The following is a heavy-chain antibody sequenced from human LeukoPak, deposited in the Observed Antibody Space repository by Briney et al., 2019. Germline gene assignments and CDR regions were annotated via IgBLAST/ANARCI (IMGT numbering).Heavy chain of an antibody. Sequence: SDPLSLPCAVWVGPLSGYYWSWIRHPPGKGLEGIGEINHSGSTNYSPSLKSRVTISEDTSKNQFSLKLSSVTAADTGVYYCARRSRVDYWGQGTLVTVSS. D-gene: IGHD3-3*01. CDR1: VGPLSGYY. CDR3: ARRSRVDY. V-gene: IGHV4-34*01. CDR2: INHSGST. J-gene: IGHJ4*02.